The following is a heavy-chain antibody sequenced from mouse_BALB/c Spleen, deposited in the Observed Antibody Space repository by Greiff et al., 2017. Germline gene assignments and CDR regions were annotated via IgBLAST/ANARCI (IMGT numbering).Heavy chain of an antibody. Sequence: VQLKQSGAELVRSGASVKLSCTASGFNIKDYYMHWVKQRPEQGLEWIGWIDPENGDTEYAPKFQGKATMTADTSSNTAYLQLSSLTSEDTAVYYCNPYDYDRAWFAYWGQGTLVTVSA. V-gene: IGHV14-4*02. D-gene: IGHD2-4*01. CDR3: NPYDYDRAWFAY. CDR1: GFNIKDYY. J-gene: IGHJ3*01. CDR2: IDPENGDT.